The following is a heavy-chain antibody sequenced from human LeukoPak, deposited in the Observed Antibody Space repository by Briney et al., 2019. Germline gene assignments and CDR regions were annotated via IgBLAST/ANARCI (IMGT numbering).Heavy chain of an antibody. CDR1: GFTFSSYW. J-gene: IGHJ4*02. D-gene: IGHD6-13*01. Sequence: GGSLRLSCAASGFTFSSYWMTWVRQAPGKGLEWVGNTKQDGSEKYYVDSVRGRFTISRDNAKKSLYLQMNSLRAEDTAVYYCAKDRSSYSSSWTFDYWGQGTLVTVPS. CDR3: AKDRSSYSSSWTFDY. V-gene: IGHV3-7*01. CDR2: TKQDGSEK.